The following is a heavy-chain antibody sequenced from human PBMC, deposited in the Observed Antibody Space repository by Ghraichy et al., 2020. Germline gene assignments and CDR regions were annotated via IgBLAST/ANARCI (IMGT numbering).Heavy chain of an antibody. V-gene: IGHV4-61*01. Sequence: SETLSLTCTVSGGSVSSGSYYWSWIRQPPGKGLEWIGYIYYSGSTNYNPSLKSRVTISVDTSKNQFSLKLSSVTAADTAVYYCARELLGTAMVTPPLDYYYGMDVWGQGTTVTVSS. D-gene: IGHD5-18*01. CDR2: IYYSGST. CDR1: GGSVSSGSYY. CDR3: ARELLGTAMVTPPLDYYYGMDV. J-gene: IGHJ6*02.